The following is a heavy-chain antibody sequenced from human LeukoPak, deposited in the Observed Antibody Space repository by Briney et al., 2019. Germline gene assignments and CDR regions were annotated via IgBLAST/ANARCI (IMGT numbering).Heavy chain of an antibody. D-gene: IGHD6-13*01. CDR1: GYTFTGYY. Sequence: GASVKVSCKASGYTFTGYYMHWVRQAPGQGLEWMGWINPNSGGTNYAQKFQGRVTMTRDTSISTAYMELSRLRSDDTAVYYCARDAAWYSSSWSHWFDPWGQGTLVTVSS. CDR2: INPNSGGT. V-gene: IGHV1-2*02. CDR3: ARDAAWYSSSWSHWFDP. J-gene: IGHJ5*02.